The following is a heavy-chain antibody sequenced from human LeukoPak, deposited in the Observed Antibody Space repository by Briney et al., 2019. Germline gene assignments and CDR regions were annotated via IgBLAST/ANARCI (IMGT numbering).Heavy chain of an antibody. CDR1: GGSISSYY. V-gene: IGHV4-59*01. J-gene: IGHJ6*04. Sequence: SETLSLTCTVSGGSISSYYWSWIRQPPGKGLEWIGYIYYSGSTNYNPSLKSRVTISVDTSKNQFSLKLSSVTAADTAVYYCARASRAGIMDVWGKGTTVTISS. CDR3: ARASRAGIMDV. CDR2: IYYSGST. D-gene: IGHD6-13*01.